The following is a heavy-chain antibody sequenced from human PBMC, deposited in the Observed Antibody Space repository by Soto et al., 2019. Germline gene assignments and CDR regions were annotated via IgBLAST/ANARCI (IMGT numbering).Heavy chain of an antibody. V-gene: IGHV3-30*18. CDR1: GFTFSSYG. CDR2: ISYDGSNK. Sequence: GGSLRLSCAASGFTFSSYGMHWVRQAPGKGLEWVAVISYDGSNKYYADSVKGRFTISRDNSKNTLYLQMNSLRAEDTAVYYCAKDGGDPMLGRVHVTGFATIDYWGQGTLVTVSS. D-gene: IGHD1-20*01. J-gene: IGHJ4*02. CDR3: AKDGGDPMLGRVHVTGFATIDY.